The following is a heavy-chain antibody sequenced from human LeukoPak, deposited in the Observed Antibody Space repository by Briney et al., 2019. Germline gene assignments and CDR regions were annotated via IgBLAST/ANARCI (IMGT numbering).Heavy chain of an antibody. D-gene: IGHD3-22*01. Sequence: ASVKVSCKASGYTFTSYDINWVLQATGQGLEWMGWMNPNSGNTDYAQKFQGRVTITRSTSMSTAYMELGSLRSEDTAVYYCARQRDSFDIWGQGTTVTASS. CDR3: ARQRDSFDI. V-gene: IGHV1-8*03. CDR2: MNPNSGNT. J-gene: IGHJ3*02. CDR1: GYTFTSYD.